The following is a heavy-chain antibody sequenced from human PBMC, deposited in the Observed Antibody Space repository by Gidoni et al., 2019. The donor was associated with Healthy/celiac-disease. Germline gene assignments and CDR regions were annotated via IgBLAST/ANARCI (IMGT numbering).Heavy chain of an antibody. CDR2: IYYSGST. V-gene: IGHV4-39*01. CDR3: ARHLGSSSWYTGYDY. D-gene: IGHD6-13*01. J-gene: IGHJ4*02. CDR1: GGSISSSSYY. Sequence: QLQLQESGPGLVKPSETLSLTCTVSGGSISSSSYYWGWIRQPPGKGLEWIGSIYYSGSTYYNPSLKSRVTISVDTSKNQFSLKLSSVTAADTAVYYCARHLGSSSWYTGYDYWGQGTLVTVSS.